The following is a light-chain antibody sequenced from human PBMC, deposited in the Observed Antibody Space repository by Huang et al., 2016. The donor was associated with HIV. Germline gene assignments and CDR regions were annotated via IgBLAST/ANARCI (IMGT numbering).Light chain of an antibody. CDR1: QSVGTH. V-gene: IGKV3-15*01. J-gene: IGKJ2*01. CDR2: GAS. CDR3: QQYNSWPPNT. Sequence: EIVMTQSPPTLSVSPGEGATLSCRTGQSVGTHLAGYQHKPGQAPRLLIHGASTRATGVPARFSGSGSGTEFTLTISTLQSEDFAVYYCQQYNSWPPNTFGQGTNLEI.